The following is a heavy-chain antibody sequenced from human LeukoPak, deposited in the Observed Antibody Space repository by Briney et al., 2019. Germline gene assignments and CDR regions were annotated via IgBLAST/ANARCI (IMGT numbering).Heavy chain of an antibody. J-gene: IGHJ4*02. Sequence: PGGSLRLSCVASGXTFSSYSMHWVRQAPGKGLEWVAVISYDGSNKYYTESVKGRFTISRDNSKNTLYLQMNSLRAEDTAVYYCASDYGKYSGSYLDYWGQGTLVTVSS. CDR3: ASDYGKYSGSYLDY. CDR2: ISYDGSNK. D-gene: IGHD1-26*01. V-gene: IGHV3-30-3*01. CDR1: GXTFSSYS.